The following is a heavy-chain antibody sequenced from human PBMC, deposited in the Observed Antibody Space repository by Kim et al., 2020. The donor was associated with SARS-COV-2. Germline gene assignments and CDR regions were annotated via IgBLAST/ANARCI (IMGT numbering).Heavy chain of an antibody. CDR2: N. Sequence: NYNADAVKGRFTISRDTSKYALYLQMNSLRAEDTAVYYCARDLSGYYGMDVWGQGTTVTVSS. D-gene: IGHD3-10*01. V-gene: IGHV3-33*01. CDR3: ARDLSGYYGMDV. J-gene: IGHJ6*02.